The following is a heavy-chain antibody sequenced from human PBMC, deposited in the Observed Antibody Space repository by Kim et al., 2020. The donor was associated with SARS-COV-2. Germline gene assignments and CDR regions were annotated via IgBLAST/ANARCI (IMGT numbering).Heavy chain of an antibody. D-gene: IGHD2-21*02. CDR3: AKEWDLYCGGDCSNYFDY. V-gene: IGHV3-33*06. Sequence: KGRLTISRDNSKNTLYMQMNSLRAEDTAVYYCAKEWDLYCGGDCSNYFDYWGQGTLVTVSS. J-gene: IGHJ4*02.